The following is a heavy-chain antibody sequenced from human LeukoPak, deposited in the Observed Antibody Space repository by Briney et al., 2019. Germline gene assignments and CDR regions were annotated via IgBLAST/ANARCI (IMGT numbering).Heavy chain of an antibody. CDR2: INPSGGST. CDR3: ARGADLYYYYMDV. D-gene: IGHD3/OR15-3a*01. CDR1: GYTFTSYG. Sequence: ASVKVSCKASGYTFTSYGISWVRQAPGQGLEWMGIINPSGGSTSYAQKFQGRVTMTRDMSTSTVYMELSSLRSEDTVVYYCARGADLYYYYMDVWGKGTTVTVSS. V-gene: IGHV1-46*01. J-gene: IGHJ6*03.